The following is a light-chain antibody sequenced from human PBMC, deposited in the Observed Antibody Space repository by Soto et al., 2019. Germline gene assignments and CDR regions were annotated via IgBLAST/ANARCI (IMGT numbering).Light chain of an antibody. Sequence: IVMTHSPASLSLSLGERPTINCTSSQRASDGSNNRNYLAWYQQKPGQPPTLLIYWASTRESGVPGRFRGSGSGTDFTLTINSLQAEDVAVYYCQQYYSTSSITFGQGTRLEN. CDR3: QQYYSTSSIT. CDR2: WAS. CDR1: QRASDGSNNRNY. V-gene: IGKV4-1*01. J-gene: IGKJ5*01.